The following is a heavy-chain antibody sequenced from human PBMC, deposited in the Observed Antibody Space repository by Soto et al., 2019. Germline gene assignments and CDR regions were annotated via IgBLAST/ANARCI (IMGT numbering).Heavy chain of an antibody. V-gene: IGHV3-33*01. CDR1: GFTFSSYG. CDR2: IWYDGSNK. D-gene: IGHD6-19*01. Sequence: QVQLVESGGGVVQPGRSLRLSCAASGFTFSSYGMHWVRQAPGKGLEWVAVIWYDGSNKYYADSVKGRFTISRDNSKNTLYLQMNSLRAEDTAVYYCARPLAVAGTSDYYGMDVWCQGTTVTVSS. J-gene: IGHJ6*02. CDR3: ARPLAVAGTSDYYGMDV.